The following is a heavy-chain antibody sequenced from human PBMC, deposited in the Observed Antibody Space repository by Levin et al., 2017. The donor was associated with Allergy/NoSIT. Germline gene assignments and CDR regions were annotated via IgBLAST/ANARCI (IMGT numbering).Heavy chain of an antibody. CDR2: IYYSGST. CDR1: GGSISSSSYY. J-gene: IGHJ3*02. CDR3: AGLGHPPGGGYSGYDEGLDAFDI. V-gene: IGHV4-39*01. Sequence: SETLSLTCTVSGGSISSSSYYWGWIRQPPGKGLEWIGSIYYSGSTYYNPSLKSRVTISVDTSKNQFSLKLSSVTAADTAVYYCAGLGHPPGGGYSGYDEGLDAFDIWGQGTMVTVSS. D-gene: IGHD5-12*01.